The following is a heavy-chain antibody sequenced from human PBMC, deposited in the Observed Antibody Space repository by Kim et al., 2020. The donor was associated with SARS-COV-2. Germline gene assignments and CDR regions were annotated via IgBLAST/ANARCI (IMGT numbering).Heavy chain of an antibody. CDR1: GFTFSSYA. CDR2: ISGSGGST. Sequence: GGSLRLSCAASGFTFSSYAMSWVRQAPGKGLEWVSAISGSGGSTYYADSVKGRFTISRDNSKNTLYLQMNSLRAEDTAVYYCAKDATRRRLLGDAFDIWGQGTMVTVSS. J-gene: IGHJ3*02. V-gene: IGHV3-23*01. CDR3: AKDATRRRLLGDAFDI. D-gene: IGHD3-22*01.